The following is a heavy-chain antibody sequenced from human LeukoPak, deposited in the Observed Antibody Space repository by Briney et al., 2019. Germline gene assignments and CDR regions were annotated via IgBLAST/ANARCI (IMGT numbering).Heavy chain of an antibody. CDR2: ISYDGSNK. J-gene: IGHJ4*02. V-gene: IGHV3-30*18. Sequence: TGGSLRLSCAASGFTFSSYGMHWVRQAPGKGLEWVAVISYDGSNKYYADSVKGRFTISRDNSKNTLYLQMNSLRAEDTAVYYCAKEGTIAAAETEFDYWGQGTLVTVSS. D-gene: IGHD6-13*01. CDR1: GFTFSSYG. CDR3: AKEGTIAAAETEFDY.